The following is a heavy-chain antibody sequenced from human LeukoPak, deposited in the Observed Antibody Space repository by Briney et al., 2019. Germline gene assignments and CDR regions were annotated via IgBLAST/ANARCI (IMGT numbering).Heavy chain of an antibody. J-gene: IGHJ4*02. D-gene: IGHD6-19*01. Sequence: SETLSLTCTVSGGSISSSNYYWSWIRQPPGKGLEWIGYIYYSGSTNYNPSLKSRVTISVDTSKNQFSLKLSSVTAADTAVYYCARGYSSGWLDYWGQGTLVTVSS. CDR2: IYYSGST. V-gene: IGHV4-61*01. CDR3: ARGYSSGWLDY. CDR1: GGSISSSNYY.